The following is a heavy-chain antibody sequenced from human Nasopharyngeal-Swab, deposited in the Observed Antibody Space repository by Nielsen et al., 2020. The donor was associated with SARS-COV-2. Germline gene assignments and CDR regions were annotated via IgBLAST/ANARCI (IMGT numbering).Heavy chain of an antibody. D-gene: IGHD1-7*01. J-gene: IGHJ6*04. Sequence: WIRQPPGKGLEWIGYIYYSGSTYYNPSLKSRVTISGDTSKNQFSLKLSSVTAADTAVYYCARRTRYGITGTRGGFPVWGKGTTVTVSS. CDR3: ARRTRYGITGTRGGFPV. CDR2: IYYSGST. V-gene: IGHV4-30-4*01.